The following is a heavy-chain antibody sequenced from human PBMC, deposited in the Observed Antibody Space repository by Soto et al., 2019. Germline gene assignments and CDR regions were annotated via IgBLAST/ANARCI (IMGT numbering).Heavy chain of an antibody. D-gene: IGHD3-22*01. V-gene: IGHV4-31*03. J-gene: IGHJ4*02. CDR3: AGDSSGYQSARPGKFDY. Sequence: SETLSLTCTVSGGSISSGGYYWILIRQHPGKGLEWIGYIYYSGSTYYNPSLKSRVTISVDTSKNQFSLKLSSVTAADTAVYYCAGDSSGYQSARPGKFDYWGQGTLVTVSS. CDR2: IYYSGST. CDR1: GGSISSGGYY.